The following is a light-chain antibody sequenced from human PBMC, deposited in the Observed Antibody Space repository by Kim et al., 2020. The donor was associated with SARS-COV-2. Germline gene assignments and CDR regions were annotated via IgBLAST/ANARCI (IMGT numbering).Light chain of an antibody. CDR1: QSVSSN. CDR3: QHYNNWPHDT. Sequence: IVMTQSPATLSMSPGERATLSCRASQSVSSNLAWFQQKPGQAPRPLIYAASIRATGIPARFSGSGSETEFTLTISSLQSEDFAVYYCQHYNNWPHDTFGQGTKLEI. CDR2: AAS. V-gene: IGKV3D-15*01. J-gene: IGKJ2*01.